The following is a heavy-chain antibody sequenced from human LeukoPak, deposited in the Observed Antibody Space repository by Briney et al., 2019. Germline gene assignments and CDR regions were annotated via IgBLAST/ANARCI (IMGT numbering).Heavy chain of an antibody. V-gene: IGHV4-59*12. CDR2: IYYTGST. CDR1: GGSFSPYF. D-gene: IGHD6-6*01. Sequence: SETLSLTCTVSGGSFSPYFWSWIRQPPGKGLEWMGYIYYTGSTNYNPSLESRVTISIDASKNQLSLKLDSVTAADTAMYYCARDAVGSSYFDYWGQGTLVAVSS. CDR3: ARDAVGSSYFDY. J-gene: IGHJ4*02.